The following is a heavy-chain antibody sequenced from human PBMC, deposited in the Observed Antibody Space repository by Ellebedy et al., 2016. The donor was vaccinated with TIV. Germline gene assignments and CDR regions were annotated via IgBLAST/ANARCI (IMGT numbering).Heavy chain of an antibody. Sequence: PGGSLRLSCSASGFTFSSYAMHWVRQAPGKGLEYISAIVSNGDSTYYANSVKGGFTISRDNSKNTLYLQMSSLRPEDTAVYYCVKAWGDWGQGTLVTVSS. CDR2: IVSNGDST. D-gene: IGHD3-16*01. CDR3: VKAWGD. CDR1: GFTFSSYA. V-gene: IGHV3-64D*06. J-gene: IGHJ4*02.